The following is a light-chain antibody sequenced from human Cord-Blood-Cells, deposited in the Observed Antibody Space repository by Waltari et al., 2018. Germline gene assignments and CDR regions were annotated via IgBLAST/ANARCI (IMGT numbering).Light chain of an antibody. J-gene: IGLJ2*01. Sequence: QSALTQPASVSGSAGQSITISCTGTCRDVGCYNLVSWYQQHPGKAPKLMIYEGSKRPSGVSNRFSGSKSGNTASLTISGLQAEDEADYYCCSYAGSSTLVFGGGTKLTVL. V-gene: IGLV2-23*01. CDR2: EGS. CDR1: CRDVGCYNL. CDR3: CSYAGSSTLV.